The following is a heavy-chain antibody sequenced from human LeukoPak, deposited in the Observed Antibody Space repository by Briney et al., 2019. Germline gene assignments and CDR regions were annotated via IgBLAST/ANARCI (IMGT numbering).Heavy chain of an antibody. CDR3: ARGKYSYGSFDY. CDR1: GFTFSSYA. D-gene: IGHD5-18*01. CDR2: ISYDGSNK. J-gene: IGHJ4*02. Sequence: PGGSLRLSCAASGFTFSSYATPWVRQAPGKGLEWVAVISYDGSNKYYADSVKGRFTISRDNSKNTLYLQMNSLRAEDTAVYYCARGKYSYGSFDYWGQGTLVTVSS. V-gene: IGHV3-30-3*01.